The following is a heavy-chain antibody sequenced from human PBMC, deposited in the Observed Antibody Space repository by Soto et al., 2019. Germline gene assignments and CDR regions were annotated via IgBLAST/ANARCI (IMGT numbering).Heavy chain of an antibody. J-gene: IGHJ5*02. CDR2: IYYSGST. CDR3: ARERSHCSSTSCYPTARWFDP. CDR1: GGSISSGDYY. Sequence: PSETLSLTCTVSGGSISSGDYYWSWIRQPPGKGLEWIGYIYYSGSTYYNPSLKSRVTISVDTSKNQFSLKLSSVTAADTAVYYCARERSHCSSTSCYPTARWFDPWGQGTLV. D-gene: IGHD2-2*01. V-gene: IGHV4-30-4*01.